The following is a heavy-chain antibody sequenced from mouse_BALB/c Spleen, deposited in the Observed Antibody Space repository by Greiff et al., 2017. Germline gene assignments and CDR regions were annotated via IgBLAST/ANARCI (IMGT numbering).Heavy chain of an antibody. CDR2: INPSSGYT. V-gene: IGHV1-4*02. CDR3: AREITTRYYFDY. J-gene: IGHJ2*01. D-gene: IGHD2-4*01. CDR1: GYTFTSYT. Sequence: QVQLQQSAAELARPGASVKMSCKASGYTFTSYTMHWVKQRPGQGLEWIGYINPSSGYTEYNQKFKDKTTLTADKSSSTAYMQLSSLTSEDSAVYYYAREITTRYYFDYWGQGTTLTVSS.